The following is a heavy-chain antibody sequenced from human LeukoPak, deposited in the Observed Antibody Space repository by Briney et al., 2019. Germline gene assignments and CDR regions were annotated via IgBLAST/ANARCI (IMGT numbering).Heavy chain of an antibody. V-gene: IGHV1-2*02. J-gene: IGHJ3*02. CDR3: ARDVDTAMVTWAFDI. CDR2: INPNSGGT. Sequence: GASVKVSCKASGYTFTGYYMHWVRQAPGQGLEVMGWINPNSGGTNYAQKFQGRVTMTRETSISTAYMELSRLRSDDTAVYYCARDVDTAMVTWAFDIWGQGTMATVSS. D-gene: IGHD5-18*01. CDR1: GYTFTGYY.